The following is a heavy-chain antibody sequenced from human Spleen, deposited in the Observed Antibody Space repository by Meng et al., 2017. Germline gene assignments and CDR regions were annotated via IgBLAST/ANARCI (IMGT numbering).Heavy chain of an antibody. CDR2: INHSGST. CDR3: ARGPTTMAHDFDY. Sequence: APLQPWGAGLLKPSDALPLTCVFSGGSFSDYYWSWIRQPPGKGLEWIGEINHSGSTNYNPSLESRATISVDTSQNNLSLKLSSVTAADSAVYYCARGPTTMAHDFDYWGQGTLVTVSS. J-gene: IGHJ4*02. D-gene: IGHD4-11*01. CDR1: GGSFSDYY. V-gene: IGHV4-34*01.